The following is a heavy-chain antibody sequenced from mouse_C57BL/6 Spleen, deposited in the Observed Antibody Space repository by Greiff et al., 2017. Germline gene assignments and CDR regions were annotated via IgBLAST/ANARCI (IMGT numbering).Heavy chain of an antibody. J-gene: IGHJ4*01. CDR2: IWSGGST. CDR3: ARKGLGPYYYAMDY. V-gene: IGHV2-2*01. Sequence: VQLKESGPGLVQPSQSLSITCTVSGFSLTSYGVHWVRQSPGKGLEWLGVIWSGGSTDYNAAFISRLSISKDNSKSQVFFKMNSLQADDTAIYYCARKGLGPYYYAMDYWGQGTSVTVSS. CDR1: GFSLTSYG. D-gene: IGHD4-1*01.